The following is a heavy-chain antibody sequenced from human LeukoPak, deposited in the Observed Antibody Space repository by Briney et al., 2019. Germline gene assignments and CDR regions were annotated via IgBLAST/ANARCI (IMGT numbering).Heavy chain of an antibody. J-gene: IGHJ4*02. D-gene: IGHD6-19*01. CDR2: IRYDGSNK. CDR3: ANNRDSSGWYGDY. Sequence: GGSLRLSCAASGFTFSSYWMHWVRQAPGKGLEWVAFIRYDGSNKYYADSVKGRFTISRDNSKNTLYLQMNSLRAEDTAVYYCANNRDSSGWYGDYWGQGTLVTVSS. CDR1: GFTFSSYW. V-gene: IGHV3-30*02.